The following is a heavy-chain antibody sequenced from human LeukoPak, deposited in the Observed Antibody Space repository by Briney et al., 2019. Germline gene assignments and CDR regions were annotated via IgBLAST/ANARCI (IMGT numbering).Heavy chain of an antibody. CDR2: IYNSGST. Sequence: SETLSLTCTVSGGSISSGSYYWSWIRQPAGKGLEWIGRIYNSGSTNYSPSLKSRVTISADTSKNQFSLKLSSVTTADTAVYYCARFKRAGGWSYFDYWGQGTLVTVSS. CDR3: ARFKRAGGWSYFDY. CDR1: GGSISSGSYY. V-gene: IGHV4-61*10. J-gene: IGHJ4*02. D-gene: IGHD6-19*01.